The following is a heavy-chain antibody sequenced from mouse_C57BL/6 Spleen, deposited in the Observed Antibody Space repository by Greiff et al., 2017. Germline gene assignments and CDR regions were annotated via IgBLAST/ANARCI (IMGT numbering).Heavy chain of an antibody. CDR1: GYTFTDYE. D-gene: IGHD3-3*01. J-gene: IGHJ4*01. CDR2: IDPETGGT. Sequence: VQVVESGAELVRPGASVTLSCKASGYTFTDYEMHWVKQTPVHGLEWIGAIDPETGGTAYNQKFKGKAILTADKSSSTAYMELRSLTSEDSAVHYCTREGLAIDYAMDYWGQGTSVTVSS. V-gene: IGHV1-15*01. CDR3: TREGLAIDYAMDY.